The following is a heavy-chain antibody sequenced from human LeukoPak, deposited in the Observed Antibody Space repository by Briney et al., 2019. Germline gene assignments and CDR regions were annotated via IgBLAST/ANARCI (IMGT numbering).Heavy chain of an antibody. V-gene: IGHV4-34*01. CDR2: INQVERT. D-gene: IGHD2-15*01. CDR1: GGSLTGYS. J-gene: IGHJ6*03. CDR3: TRGRATPSRLFFDHYFMDA. Sequence: ASETLSLTCAVHGGSLTGYSWAWVRQAPGEGLEWIGEINQVERTIYSPSLESRVSISLEASTSQFFLQLTSVAAADTAMYYCTRGRATPSRLFFDHYFMDAWGPGTPVTVSS.